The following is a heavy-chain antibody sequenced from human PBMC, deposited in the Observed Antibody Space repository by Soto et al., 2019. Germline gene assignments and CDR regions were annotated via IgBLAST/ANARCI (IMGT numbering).Heavy chain of an antibody. CDR3: AKATATGGGAFDI. J-gene: IGHJ3*02. V-gene: IGHV3-23*01. D-gene: IGHD2-8*02. CDR1: GFICSSYD. Sequence: EVQMLESGGGLVQPGGSLRLSCEASGFICSSYDMSWVRQAPGKGLEWVSTILVGGSTHYEDSVKGRFTISRDTSKNTVYLQMNSLTAGDTAMYYCAKATATGGGAFDICGQGTMVTVSS. CDR2: ILVGGST.